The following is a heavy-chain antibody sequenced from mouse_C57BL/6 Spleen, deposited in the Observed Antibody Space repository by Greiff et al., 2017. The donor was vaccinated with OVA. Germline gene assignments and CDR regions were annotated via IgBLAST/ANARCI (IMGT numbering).Heavy chain of an antibody. J-gene: IGHJ2*01. D-gene: IGHD2-1*01. Sequence: VQLQQSGAELVRPGASVKLSCTASGFNIKDYYMHWVKQRSEQGLEWIGRIDPEDGDTEYAPKFQGKATMTADTSSNTAYLQLSSLTSEDTAVYYCIYGNYGYYFDYWGQGTTLTVSS. V-gene: IGHV14-1*01. CDR2: IDPEDGDT. CDR1: GFNIKDYY. CDR3: IYGNYGYYFDY.